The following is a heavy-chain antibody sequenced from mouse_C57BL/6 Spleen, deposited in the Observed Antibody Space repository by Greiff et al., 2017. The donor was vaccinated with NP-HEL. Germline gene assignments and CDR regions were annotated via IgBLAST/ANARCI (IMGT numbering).Heavy chain of an antibody. D-gene: IGHD1-1*01. CDR1: GYTFTDYY. Sequence: EVQLQQSGPELVKPGASVKISCKASGYTFTDYYMNWVKQSPGKSLEWIGDINPNNGGTSYNQKFKGKATLTVDKSSSTAYMELRSLTSEDSAVYYCAPSRGYYAMDYWGQGTSVTVSS. V-gene: IGHV1-26*01. CDR2: INPNNGGT. CDR3: APSRGYYAMDY. J-gene: IGHJ4*01.